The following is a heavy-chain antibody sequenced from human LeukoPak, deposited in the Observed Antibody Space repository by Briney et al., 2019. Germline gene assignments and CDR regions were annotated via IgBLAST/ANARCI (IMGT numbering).Heavy chain of an antibody. CDR3: ARVPTIWFGELFLDY. D-gene: IGHD3-10*01. Sequence: PSETLSLTCTVSGYSISSGYYWSWIRQPAGKGLEWIGRIYTSGSTNYNPSLKSRVTISVDTSKNQFSLKLSSVTAADTAVYYCARVPTIWFGELFLDYWGQGTLVTVSS. V-gene: IGHV4-61*02. CDR1: GYSISSGYY. CDR2: IYTSGST. J-gene: IGHJ4*02.